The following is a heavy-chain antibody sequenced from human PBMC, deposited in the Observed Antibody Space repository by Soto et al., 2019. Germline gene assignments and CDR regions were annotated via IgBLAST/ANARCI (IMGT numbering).Heavy chain of an antibody. CDR1: GCSISSYY. CDR2: IYYSGST. J-gene: IGHJ6*03. CDR3: ARASIIYSYYMDV. V-gene: IGHV4-59*01. Sequence: SETLSLTCTVSGCSISSYYWSWVRQPPGKGLEWIGYIYYSGSTNYNPSLKSRVTISVDTSKNQFSLKLSSVTAADTAVYYCARASIIYSYYMDVWGKGTTVTVSS.